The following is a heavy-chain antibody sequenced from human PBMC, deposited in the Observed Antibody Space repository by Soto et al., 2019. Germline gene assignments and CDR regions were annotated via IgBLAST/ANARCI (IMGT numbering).Heavy chain of an antibody. Sequence: ASVKVSCKASGYTFTSYDINWVRQATGQGLEWMGWMNPNSGNTGYAQKFQGRVTMTRNTSISTAYMELSSLRSEDTAVYYCARAEGELEPPVFDPWGQGTRVTVSS. J-gene: IGHJ5*02. CDR2: MNPNSGNT. D-gene: IGHD1-1*01. CDR1: GYTFTSYD. V-gene: IGHV1-8*01. CDR3: ARAEGELEPPVFDP.